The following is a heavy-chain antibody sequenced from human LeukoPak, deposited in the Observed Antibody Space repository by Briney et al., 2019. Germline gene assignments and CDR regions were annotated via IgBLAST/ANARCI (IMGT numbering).Heavy chain of an antibody. Sequence: ASVKVSCKASGYTFTSNGITWVRQAPGQGLEWVGWISSNNGDTRYAQKFQGRVTVTTDTSTSTAYMELSRLRSDDTAVYYCARDLDPYYYDSSGYSGYYFDYWGQGTLVTVSS. CDR3: ARDLDPYYYDSSGYSGYYFDY. D-gene: IGHD3-22*01. J-gene: IGHJ4*02. CDR2: ISSNNGDT. CDR1: GYTFTSNG. V-gene: IGHV1-18*01.